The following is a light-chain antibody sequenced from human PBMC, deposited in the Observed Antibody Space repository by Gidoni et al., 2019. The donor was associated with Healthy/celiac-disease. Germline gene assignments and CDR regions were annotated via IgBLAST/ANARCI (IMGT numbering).Light chain of an antibody. CDR3: QQYYSVCS. V-gene: IGKV4-1*01. CDR2: WAS. Sequence: DIVMTQSPDSIAVSLGERATINCKSSESVLYSSNNKNYLAWYQQKPGQPPKLLIYWASTRESGVPDRFSGSGSGTDFTLTISSLQAEDVAVYYCQQYYSVCSFGQGTKLEIK. CDR1: ESVLYSSNNKNY. J-gene: IGKJ2*04.